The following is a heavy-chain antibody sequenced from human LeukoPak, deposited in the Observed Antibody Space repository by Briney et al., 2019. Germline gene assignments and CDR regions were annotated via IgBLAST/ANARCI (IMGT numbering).Heavy chain of an antibody. Sequence: PGGSLRLSCAASGFTFSSYGMHWVRQAPGKGLEWVAVISYDGSNKYYADSVKGRFTISSDNSKNTLYLQMNSLRAEDTAVYYCAKDLGMEWELPPGGFDYWGQGTLVTVSS. D-gene: IGHD1-26*01. V-gene: IGHV3-30*18. CDR2: ISYDGSNK. J-gene: IGHJ4*02. CDR3: AKDLGMEWELPPGGFDY. CDR1: GFTFSSYG.